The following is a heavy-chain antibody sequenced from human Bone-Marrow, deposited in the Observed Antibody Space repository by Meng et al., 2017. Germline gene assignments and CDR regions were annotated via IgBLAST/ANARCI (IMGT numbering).Heavy chain of an antibody. CDR2: IYHSGST. CDR3: ARDGTGGSSSFYY. Sequence: QVQLLESAAGVCKPLGTLVLPCGFSGGSTSRSNWWSWVRQPPGKGLEWIGEIYHSGSTNYNPSLKSRVTISVDKSKNQFSLKLSSVTAADTAVYYCARDGTGGSSSFYYWGQGTLVTVSS. J-gene: IGHJ4*02. CDR1: GGSTSRSNW. V-gene: IGHV4-4*03. D-gene: IGHD6-13*01.